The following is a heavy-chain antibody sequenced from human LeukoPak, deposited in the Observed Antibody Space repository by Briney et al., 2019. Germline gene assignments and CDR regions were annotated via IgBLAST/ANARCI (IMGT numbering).Heavy chain of an antibody. Sequence: SQTLSLTCTVSGGSISRGDYYWSWIRQSPGKGLEWIGCIYYSGSTYYYNPSLKSRITISVDTSKNQFSLKLSSVTAADTAVYYCARGGLRWFGPTFFDYWGQGTLVTVSS. CDR3: ARGGLRWFGPTFFDY. V-gene: IGHV4-30-4*08. J-gene: IGHJ4*02. CDR1: GGSISRGDYY. CDR2: IYYSGSTY. D-gene: IGHD3-10*01.